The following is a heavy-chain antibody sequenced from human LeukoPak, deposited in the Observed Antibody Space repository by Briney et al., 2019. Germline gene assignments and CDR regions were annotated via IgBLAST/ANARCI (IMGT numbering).Heavy chain of an antibody. J-gene: IGHJ3*02. V-gene: IGHV3-7*01. CDR1: GFTFSSYW. D-gene: IGHD3-3*01. Sequence: GGSLRLSCAASGFTFSSYWMSWVRQAPGKGLEWVANIKQDGSEKYYVDSVKGRFTISRDNAKNSLYLQMNSLRAEDTAVYYCARVHHYDFWSGSWRDHDAFDIWGQGTMVTVSS. CDR2: IKQDGSEK. CDR3: ARVHHYDFWSGSWRDHDAFDI.